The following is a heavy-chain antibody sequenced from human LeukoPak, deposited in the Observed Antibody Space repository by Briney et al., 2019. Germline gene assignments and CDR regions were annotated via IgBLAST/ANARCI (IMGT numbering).Heavy chain of an antibody. CDR3: AREFGSGSYRSRYYYYMDV. CDR1: GYTFTSYA. D-gene: IGHD1-26*01. V-gene: IGHV7-4-1*02. J-gene: IGHJ6*03. CDR2: INTNTGNP. Sequence: ASVKVSCKASGYTFTSYAMNWVRQAPGQGLEWMGWINTNTGNPTYAQGFTGRFVFSLDTSVSTAYLQISSPKAEDTAVYYCAREFGSGSYRSRYYYYMDVWGKGTTVTVSS.